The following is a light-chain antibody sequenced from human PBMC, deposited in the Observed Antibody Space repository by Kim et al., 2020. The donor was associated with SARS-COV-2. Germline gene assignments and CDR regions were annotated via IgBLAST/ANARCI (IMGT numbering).Light chain of an antibody. CDR1: HSVFYSSDKKNY. CDR2: WAS. Sequence: ATINCKSSHSVFYSSDKKNYLSWYLVKPGQPAKMLIYWASTRASTVPDRFSGSGSGTDFTLTINNLQAEDVAVYYCQQYYNTPQTFGQGTKVHIK. J-gene: IGKJ1*01. CDR3: QQYYNTPQT. V-gene: IGKV4-1*01.